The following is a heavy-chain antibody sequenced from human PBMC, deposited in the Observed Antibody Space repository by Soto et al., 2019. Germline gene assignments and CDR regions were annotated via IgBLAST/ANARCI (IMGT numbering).Heavy chain of an antibody. D-gene: IGHD3-3*01. Sequence: PSETLSLTCTVSGGSISSGDYYWSWIRQPPGKGLEWIGYIYYSGSTYYNPSLKSRVTISVDTSKNQFSLKLSSVTAADTAVYYCASLGITIFVGFDPWGQGTLVTSPQ. CDR3: ASLGITIFVGFDP. J-gene: IGHJ5*02. CDR2: IYYSGST. CDR1: GGSISSGDYY. V-gene: IGHV4-30-4*01.